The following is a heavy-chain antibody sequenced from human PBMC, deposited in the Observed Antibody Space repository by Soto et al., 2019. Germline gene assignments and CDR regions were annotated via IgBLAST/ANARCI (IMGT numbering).Heavy chain of an antibody. D-gene: IGHD1-26*01. CDR2: IYHAGST. CDR1: GGSITNSNW. CDR3: ARGPPIVGNTTPLDS. V-gene: IGHV4-4*02. J-gene: IGHJ4*02. Sequence: SETLSLTCSVSGGSITNSNWWTWVRLPPAKGLEWIGDIYHAGSTKYNPSLERRVTISVDTSKNQFALTLTSVTAADTAVYFCARGPPIVGNTTPLDSWGRGTLVTVSS.